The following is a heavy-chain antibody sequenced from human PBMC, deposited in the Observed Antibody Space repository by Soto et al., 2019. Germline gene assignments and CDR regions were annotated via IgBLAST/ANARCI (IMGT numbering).Heavy chain of an antibody. V-gene: IGHV1-69*02. D-gene: IGHD2-2*01. CDR1: GGTFSSYT. J-gene: IGHJ3*02. CDR3: ARYCSSTSCPRAFDI. CDR2: IIPILGIA. Sequence: SVKVSCKASGGTFSSYTISWVRQAPGQGLEWMGRIIPILGIANYAQKFQGRVTITADKSTSTAYMELSSLRSEDTAVYYCARYCSSTSCPRAFDIWGQGTMVTVSS.